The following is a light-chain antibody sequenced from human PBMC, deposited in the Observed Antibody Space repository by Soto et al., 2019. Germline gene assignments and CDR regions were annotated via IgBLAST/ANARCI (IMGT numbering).Light chain of an antibody. V-gene: IGKV3-15*01. CDR2: GAS. Sequence: EILMTQSPATLSVSPGERATLSCRARQSVSSNLAWYQQKPGQAPRLLIYGASTRATGIPARFSGSGSGTEFTLTISSLQSEDFAVYYCQQYNNWGTFGQGTKVEIK. J-gene: IGKJ1*01. CDR3: QQYNNWGT. CDR1: QSVSSN.